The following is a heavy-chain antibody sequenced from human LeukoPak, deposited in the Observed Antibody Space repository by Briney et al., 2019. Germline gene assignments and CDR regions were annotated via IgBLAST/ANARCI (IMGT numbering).Heavy chain of an antibody. V-gene: IGHV4-34*01. CDR2: INHSGST. CDR1: GFTVSSNY. D-gene: IGHD6-19*01. CDR3: ASDRTAVAGNFDY. J-gene: IGHJ4*02. Sequence: GSLRLSCAASGFTVSSNYMSWIRQPPGKGLEWIGEINHSGSTNYNPSLKSRVTISVDTSKNQFSLKLSSVTAADTAVYYCASDRTAVAGNFDYWGQGTLVTVSS.